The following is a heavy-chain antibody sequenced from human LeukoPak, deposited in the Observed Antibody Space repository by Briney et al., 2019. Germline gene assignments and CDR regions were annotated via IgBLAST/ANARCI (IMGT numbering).Heavy chain of an antibody. CDR1: GFIFSSYW. J-gene: IGHJ4*02. V-gene: IGHV3-7*03. D-gene: IGHD2-21*01. Sequence: GGSLRLSCAASGFIFSSYWMSWVRQPPGKGLEWVANIKQDGSEKYYVDSVKGQFTISRDNAKNSLYLQVNSLRAEDTAVYYCAKALLWPHGAGPAFDFWGQGPLVTVSS. CDR3: AKALLWPHGAGPAFDF. CDR2: IKQDGSEK.